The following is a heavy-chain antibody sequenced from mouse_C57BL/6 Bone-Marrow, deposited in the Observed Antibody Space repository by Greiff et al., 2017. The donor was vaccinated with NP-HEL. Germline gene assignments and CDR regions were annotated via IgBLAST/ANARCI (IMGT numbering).Heavy chain of an antibody. CDR3: ARPYDDGYFDY. J-gene: IGHJ2*01. D-gene: IGHD2-4*01. CDR2: IYPGDGDT. Sequence: QVQLQQSGPELVKPGASVKISCKASGYAFSSSWMNWVKQRPGKGLEWIGRIYPGDGDTNYNGKFKGKATLTADTSSSTAYMQLSSLTSEDSAVYFCARPYDDGYFDYWGQGTTLTVSS. CDR1: GYAFSSSW. V-gene: IGHV1-82*01.